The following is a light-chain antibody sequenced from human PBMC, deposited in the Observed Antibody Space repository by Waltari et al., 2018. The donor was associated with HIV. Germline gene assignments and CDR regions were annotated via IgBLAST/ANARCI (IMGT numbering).Light chain of an antibody. J-gene: IGKJ1*01. CDR2: QAS. CDR3: QQYNGYPT. Sequence: DIQMTQSPSTLSASLGDRVTITCRASQSINNWLAWYHQKPGKAPKLLIYQASTIESGVPSRFSGSGSGTEFTLTISSLQPDDFATYYCQQYNGYPTFGQGTKVEIK. V-gene: IGKV1-5*03. CDR1: QSINNW.